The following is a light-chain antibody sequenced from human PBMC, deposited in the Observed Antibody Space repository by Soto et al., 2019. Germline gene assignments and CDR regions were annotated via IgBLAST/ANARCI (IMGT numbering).Light chain of an antibody. CDR3: CSYAGSYTWV. V-gene: IGLV2-11*01. CDR2: DVT. J-gene: IGLJ2*01. Sequence: QSALTQPRSVSGSPGQSVTISCTGTSSDVGAYKYVSWYQQHPGKVPKLMIYDVTKRPSGVPDRFSGSKSGNTASLTISGLQAEDEADYYCCSYAGSYTWVFGGGTKVTVL. CDR1: SSDVGAYKY.